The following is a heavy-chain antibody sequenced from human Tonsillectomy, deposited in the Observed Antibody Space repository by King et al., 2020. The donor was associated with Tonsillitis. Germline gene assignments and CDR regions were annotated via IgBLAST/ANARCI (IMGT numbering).Heavy chain of an antibody. Sequence: VQLVESGGGLVQPGGSLRLSCAASGFTFSSYALGWVRQAPGKGLEWVSAISASGGTTYYADSVKGRFTISRDHSKNTLYLQLNSLRAEDTAVYSCAKDSSSWSAEYFQHWGQGTLVTVSS. CDR3: AKDSSSWSAEYFQH. V-gene: IGHV3-23*04. CDR2: ISASGGTT. CDR1: GFTFSSYA. J-gene: IGHJ1*01. D-gene: IGHD6-13*01.